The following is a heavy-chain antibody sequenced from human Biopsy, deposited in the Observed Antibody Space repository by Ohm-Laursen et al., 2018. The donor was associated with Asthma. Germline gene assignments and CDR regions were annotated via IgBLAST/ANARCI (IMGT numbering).Heavy chain of an antibody. V-gene: IGHV1-69*13. CDR1: GGTFSNFA. D-gene: IGHD6-19*01. CDR2: IMTVFGTT. CDR3: ARCQVGYSSGWSLLLKKIYYSGMDV. Sequence: SVKVSCKAPGGTFSNFAISWVRQAPGQGLEWLGGIMTVFGTTNYAQKCQGRVTITADESTSTAYMEVTRLRSEDTAIYYCARCQVGYSSGWSLLLKKIYYSGMDVWGQGTAVTVSS. J-gene: IGHJ6*02.